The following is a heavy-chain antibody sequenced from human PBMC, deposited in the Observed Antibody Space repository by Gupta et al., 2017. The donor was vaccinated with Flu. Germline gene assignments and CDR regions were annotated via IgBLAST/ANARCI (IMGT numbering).Heavy chain of an antibody. V-gene: IGHV4-38-2*01. J-gene: IGHJ5*02. Sequence: QVQLQESGPGLVKPSETLSLTCAVSGYSISSGYYWGWIRQPPGKGLEWIGSIYYTGSTYYNPSLKSRVTISLDTSNNQFSLKLSSVTAADTAVYYXAXDANYDXWGGYSQVNWFDPWGQGTLVTVSS. CDR1: GYSISSGYY. CDR2: IYYTGST. CDR3: AXDANYDXWGGYSQVNWFDP. D-gene: IGHD3-3*01.